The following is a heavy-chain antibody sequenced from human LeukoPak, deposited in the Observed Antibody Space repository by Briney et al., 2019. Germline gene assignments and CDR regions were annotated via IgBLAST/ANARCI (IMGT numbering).Heavy chain of an antibody. CDR2: INHSGST. CDR1: GGSFSGYY. Sequence: PSETLSLTCAVYGGSFSGYYWSWIRQPPGKGLEWIGEINHSGSTNYNPSLKSRVTISVDTPKNQFSLKLSSVTAADTAVYYCARDIVVVPAAIQYFDLWGRGTLVTVSS. J-gene: IGHJ2*01. CDR3: ARDIVVVPAAIQYFDL. V-gene: IGHV4-34*01. D-gene: IGHD2-2*02.